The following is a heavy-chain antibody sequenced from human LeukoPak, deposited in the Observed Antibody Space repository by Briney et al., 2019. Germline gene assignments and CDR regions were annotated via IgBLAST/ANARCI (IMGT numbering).Heavy chain of an antibody. CDR3: AATNWGSFDY. CDR1: GGSISSYY. J-gene: IGHJ4*02. V-gene: IGHV4-59*01. CDR2: IYHSGGT. D-gene: IGHD7-27*01. Sequence: PSETLSLTCTVSGGSISSYYWSWIRQPPGKGLEWIGDIYHSGGTNYNPSLKSRVTISADTPKNQFPLKLSSVTAADTAVYYCAATNWGSFDYWGQGTLVTVSS.